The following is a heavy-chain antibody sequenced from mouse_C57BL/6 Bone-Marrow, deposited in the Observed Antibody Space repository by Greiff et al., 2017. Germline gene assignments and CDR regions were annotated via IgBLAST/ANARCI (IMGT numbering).Heavy chain of an antibody. CDR3: ASGGYYLLAWFAY. Sequence: VQLQQPGAELVKPGASVKLSCKASGYTFTSYWMQWVKQSPGQGLEWIGEIDPSDSYTNYNQKFKGKATLTVDTSSSTAYMQLSSLTSEDSAVYYCASGGYYLLAWFAYWGQGTLVTVSA. J-gene: IGHJ3*01. CDR2: IDPSDSYT. CDR1: GYTFTSYW. D-gene: IGHD2-3*01. V-gene: IGHV1-50*01.